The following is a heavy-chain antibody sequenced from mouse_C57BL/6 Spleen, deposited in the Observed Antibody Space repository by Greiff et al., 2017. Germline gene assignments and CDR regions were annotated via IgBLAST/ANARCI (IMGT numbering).Heavy chain of an antibody. CDR3: ARLLRPSYAMDY. J-gene: IGHJ4*01. CDR1: GYSFTGYY. V-gene: IGHV1-42*01. Sequence: VQLQQSGPELVKPGASVKISCKASGYSFTGYYMNWVKQSPEKSLEWIGEINPSTGGTTYNQKFKAKATLTVDKSSSTAYMQLKSLTSEDSAVYYCARLLRPSYAMDYWGQGTSVTVSS. D-gene: IGHD1-2*01. CDR2: INPSTGGT.